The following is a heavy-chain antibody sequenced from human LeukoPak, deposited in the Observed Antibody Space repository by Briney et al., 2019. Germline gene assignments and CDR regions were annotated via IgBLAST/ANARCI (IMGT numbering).Heavy chain of an antibody. CDR3: ARAELVGATKAYYYYYYMDV. D-gene: IGHD1-26*01. Sequence: SVKVSCKASGGTFSSYAISWVRQAPGQGLEWMGGIIPIFGTANYAQKFQGRVTITTDESTSTAYMELSGLRSEDTAVYYCARAELVGATKAYYYYYYMDVWGKGTTVTVSS. J-gene: IGHJ6*03. V-gene: IGHV1-69*05. CDR2: IIPIFGTA. CDR1: GGTFSSYA.